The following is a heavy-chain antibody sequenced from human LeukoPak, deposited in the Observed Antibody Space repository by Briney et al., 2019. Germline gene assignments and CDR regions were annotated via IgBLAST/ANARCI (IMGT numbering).Heavy chain of an antibody. J-gene: IGHJ4*02. CDR3: ASVYYDSSGYYDY. CDR1: GFTVSSNY. V-gene: IGHV3-53*01. D-gene: IGHD3-22*01. Sequence: PGGSLRLSCAASGFTVSSNYMSWVRQAPGKGLEWVSVIYSGGSTYYADSVKGRFTISRDNSKNTLYLQMNSLRAEDTAVYYCASVYYDSSGYYDYWGQGTLVTVSS. CDR2: IYSGGST.